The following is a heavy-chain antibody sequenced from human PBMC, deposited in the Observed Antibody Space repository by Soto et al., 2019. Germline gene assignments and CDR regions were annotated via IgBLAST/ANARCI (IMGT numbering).Heavy chain of an antibody. Sequence: SVKVSCKASGGTFSSYAISWVRQAPGQGLEWMGGIIPIFGTANYAQKFQGRVTITADESTSTAYMELSRLRSDDTAVYYCARGREPELFDIWGQGTMVTVSS. D-gene: IGHD1-26*01. V-gene: IGHV1-69*13. CDR1: GGTFSSYA. CDR3: ARGREPELFDI. J-gene: IGHJ3*02. CDR2: IIPIFGTA.